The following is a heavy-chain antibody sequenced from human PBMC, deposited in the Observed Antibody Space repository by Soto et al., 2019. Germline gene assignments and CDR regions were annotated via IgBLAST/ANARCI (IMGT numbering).Heavy chain of an antibody. CDR1: GFTFDDYA. Sequence: PGGSLRLSCAASGFTFDDYAMHWVRQAPGKGLEWVSGISWNSGSIGYADSVKGRFTISRDNAKNSLYLQMNSLRAEDTALYYCAKDWGPYCGGDCTDAFDIWGQGTMVTVSS. J-gene: IGHJ3*02. D-gene: IGHD2-21*01. V-gene: IGHV3-9*01. CDR2: ISWNSGSI. CDR3: AKDWGPYCGGDCTDAFDI.